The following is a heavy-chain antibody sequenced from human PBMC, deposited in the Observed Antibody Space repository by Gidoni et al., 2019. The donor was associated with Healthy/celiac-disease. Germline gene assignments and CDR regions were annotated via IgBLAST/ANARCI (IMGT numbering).Heavy chain of an antibody. Sequence: QVQLVQSGDEVKKPGSAEKVSCKGHGYTLTSYGTSWVRQAPGQGLEWMGRISAYNGHTNYAQKLQGRVTMTTDTSTCTASMELRCLRSDDTAVYYCARRSQLPKIDYYCGMDVWGQGTTVTVSS. D-gene: IGHD2-2*01. V-gene: IGHV1-18*01. CDR3: ARRSQLPKIDYYCGMDV. CDR2: ISAYNGHT. J-gene: IGHJ6*02. CDR1: GYTLTSYG.